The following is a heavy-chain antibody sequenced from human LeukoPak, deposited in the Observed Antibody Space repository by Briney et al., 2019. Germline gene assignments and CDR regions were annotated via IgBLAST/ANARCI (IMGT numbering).Heavy chain of an antibody. CDR2: INHSGST. D-gene: IGHD4-17*01. Sequence: SETLSLTCAVYGGSFSGYYWSWIRQPPGKGLEWIGEINHSGSTNYNPSLKSRVTISVDTSKNQFSLKLSSVTAADTAVYYCARIPASYGDCDYWGQGTLVTVSS. CDR1: GGSFSGYY. V-gene: IGHV4-34*01. CDR3: ARIPASYGDCDY. J-gene: IGHJ4*02.